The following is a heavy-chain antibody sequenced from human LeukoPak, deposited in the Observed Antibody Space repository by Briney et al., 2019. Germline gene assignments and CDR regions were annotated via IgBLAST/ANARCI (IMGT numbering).Heavy chain of an antibody. CDR1: GGSISSGDYY. Sequence: SQTLSLTCTVSGGSISSGDYYWSWIRQPPGKGLEWIGYIYYSGSTYYNPSLKSRVTISVDTSKNQFSLKLSSVTAAVTAVYYCARVSRAMIVVVITNDYWGQGTLVTVSS. J-gene: IGHJ4*02. CDR2: IYYSGST. D-gene: IGHD3-22*01. V-gene: IGHV4-30-4*01. CDR3: ARVSRAMIVVVITNDY.